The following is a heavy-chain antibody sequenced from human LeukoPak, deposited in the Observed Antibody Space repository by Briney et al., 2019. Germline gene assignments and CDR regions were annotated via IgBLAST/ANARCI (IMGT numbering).Heavy chain of an antibody. J-gene: IGHJ5*02. CDR3: ARMLYDSGSYYNFGWQQNLFGP. V-gene: IGHV4-59*08. CDR1: GGSISSYY. D-gene: IGHD3-10*01. Sequence: PSETLSLTCTVSGGSISSYYWSWIRQPPGKGLEWIGYIYYIGSTNYNPSLKSRVTISVDTSKNQFSLKLSSVTAADPAVYYCARMLYDSGSYYNFGWQQNLFGPWGQGTLVTVSS. CDR2: IYYIGST.